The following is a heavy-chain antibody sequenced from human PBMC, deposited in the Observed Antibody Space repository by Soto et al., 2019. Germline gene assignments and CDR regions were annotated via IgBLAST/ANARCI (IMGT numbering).Heavy chain of an antibody. J-gene: IGHJ4*02. D-gene: IGHD3-9*01. Sequence: GGSLRLSCAASGFTFSSYGMHWVRQAPGKGLEWVAVISYDGSNKYYADSVKGRFTISRDNSKNTLYLQMNSLRAEDTAVYYCAKESDDILTGYYPFFDYWGQGTLVTVSS. CDR1: GFTFSSYG. CDR2: ISYDGSNK. CDR3: AKESDDILTGYYPFFDY. V-gene: IGHV3-30*18.